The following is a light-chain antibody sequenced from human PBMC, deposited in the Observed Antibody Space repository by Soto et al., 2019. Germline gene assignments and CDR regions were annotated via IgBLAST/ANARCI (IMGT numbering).Light chain of an antibody. CDR3: SSYAGSNTYVV. J-gene: IGLJ2*01. Sequence: QSVLTQPPSASGSPGQSVTISCTGTSSDVGGYNYVSWYQQNPGKAPKLLIYGVSKRPSGVPDRFSGSKSGNTASLTVSGLQAEDEADYYCSSYAGSNTYVVFGGGTQLTVL. CDR2: GVS. V-gene: IGLV2-8*01. CDR1: SSDVGGYNY.